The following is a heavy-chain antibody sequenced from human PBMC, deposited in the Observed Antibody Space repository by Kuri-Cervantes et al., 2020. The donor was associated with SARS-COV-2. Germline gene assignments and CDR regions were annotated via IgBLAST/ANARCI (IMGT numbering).Heavy chain of an antibody. CDR1: GFTFSSYS. CDR2: ISSSSSYI. Sequence: GGSLRLSCAASGFTFSSYSMNWVRQAPGKGLEWVSSISSSSSYIYYADSVKGRFTISRDNAKNSLYLQMNSLRSEDTAVYYCARDLWGSGSPGYYYYMDVWGKGTTVTVSS. J-gene: IGHJ6*03. CDR3: ARDLWGSGSPGYYYYMDV. V-gene: IGHV3-21*04. D-gene: IGHD3-10*01.